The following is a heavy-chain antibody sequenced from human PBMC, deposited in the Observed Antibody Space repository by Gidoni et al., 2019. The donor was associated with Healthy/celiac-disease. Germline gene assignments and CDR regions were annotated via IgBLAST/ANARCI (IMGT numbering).Heavy chain of an antibody. J-gene: IGHJ5*02. CDR2: IIPIFGTA. V-gene: IGHV1-69*01. CDR1: GCTFSSYA. D-gene: IGHD2-2*01. Sequence: QVQLVQSGAEVKKPGSSVKVSCTASGCTFSSYAISWVRQAPGQGLEWMGGIIPIFGTANYAQKFQGRVTITADESTSTAYMELSSLRSEDTAVYYCARSSVVPAAIYNWFDPWGQGTLVTVSS. CDR3: ARSSVVPAAIYNWFDP.